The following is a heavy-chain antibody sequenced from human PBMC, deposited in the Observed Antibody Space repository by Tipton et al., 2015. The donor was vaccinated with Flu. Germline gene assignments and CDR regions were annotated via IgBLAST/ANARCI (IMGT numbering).Heavy chain of an antibody. V-gene: IGHV4-38-2*02. J-gene: IGHJ5*01. CDR2: VFATGNT. D-gene: IGHD4-11*01. Sequence: TLSLTCTISGDSISSDYYWGWVRQPPGKGLEWIGDVFATGNTYRNPSFKTRVTISVDRSKNQFSLKVFSVTAADTAIYYCARRDYSNYVSDPKNWFDSWGQGTLVTVSS. CDR3: ARRDYSNYVSDPKNWFDS. CDR1: GDSISSDYY.